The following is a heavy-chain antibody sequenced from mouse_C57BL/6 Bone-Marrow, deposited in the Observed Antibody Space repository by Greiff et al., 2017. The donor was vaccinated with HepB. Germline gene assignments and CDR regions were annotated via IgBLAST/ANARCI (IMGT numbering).Heavy chain of an antibody. D-gene: IGHD2-2*01. Sequence: QVQLQQPGAELVMPGASVKLSCKASGYTFTSYWMHWVKQRPGQGLEWIGEIDPSDSYTNYNQKFKGKSTLTVDKYSSTAYMQLSSLTSEDSAVYYCARSGGLRGYVDYWGQGTTLTVSS. V-gene: IGHV1-69*01. CDR3: ARSGGLRGYVDY. CDR2: IDPSDSYT. J-gene: IGHJ2*01. CDR1: GYTFTSYW.